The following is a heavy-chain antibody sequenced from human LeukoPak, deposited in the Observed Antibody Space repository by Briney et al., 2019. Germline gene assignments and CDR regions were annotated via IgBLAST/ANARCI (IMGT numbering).Heavy chain of an antibody. V-gene: IGHV4-34*01. J-gene: IGHJ6*02. CDR3: ARGTAMEYYYGMDV. Sequence: SETLSLTCAVYGGSFSGYYGSWTRQPPGKGLEWIGEINHSGTTNYNPSLKSRVTISVDTSKNQFSLKLSSVSAADTAVYYCARGTAMEYYYGMDVWGQGTTVTVSS. CDR1: GGSFSGYY. D-gene: IGHD1-1*01. CDR2: INHSGTT.